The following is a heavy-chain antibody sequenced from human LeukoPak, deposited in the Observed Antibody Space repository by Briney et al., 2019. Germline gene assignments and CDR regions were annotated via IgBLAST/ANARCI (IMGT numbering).Heavy chain of an antibody. V-gene: IGHV3-21*01. CDR2: ISSSSSYI. CDR3: ARDLTTVTMSLSAY. CDR1: GFTFSNYG. Sequence: GGSLRLSCATSGFTFSNYGMSWVRQAPGKGLEWVSSISSSSSYIYYADSVKGRFTISRDNAKNSLYLQMNSLRAEDTAVYYCARDLTTVTMSLSAYWGQGTLVTVSS. J-gene: IGHJ4*02. D-gene: IGHD4-17*01.